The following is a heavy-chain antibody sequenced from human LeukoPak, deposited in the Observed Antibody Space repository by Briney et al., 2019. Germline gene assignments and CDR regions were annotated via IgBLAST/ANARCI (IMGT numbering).Heavy chain of an antibody. D-gene: IGHD3-10*01. CDR1: GFTFSSYA. CDR2: ISGSGGST. Sequence: PGGSLRLSCAASGFTFSSYAMSWVRQAPGKGLEWVSAISGSGGSTYYADSVKGRFTISRDNSKNTLYLQMNSLRAEDTAVYYCAKDRGRWFGEQIPDAFDIWGQGTMVTVSS. V-gene: IGHV3-23*01. J-gene: IGHJ3*02. CDR3: AKDRGRWFGEQIPDAFDI.